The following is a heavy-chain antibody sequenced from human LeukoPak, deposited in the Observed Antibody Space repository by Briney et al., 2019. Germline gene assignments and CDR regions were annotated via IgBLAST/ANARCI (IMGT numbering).Heavy chain of an antibody. Sequence: PGGSLRLSCAASGFTFSSYSMNWVRQAPGKGLEWVSAISGSGGSTYYADSVKGRFTISRDNSKNTLYLQMNSPRAEDTAVYYCAKGSRDCSSTSCYWYYYYYGMDVWGQGTTVTVSS. CDR1: GFTFSSYS. D-gene: IGHD2-2*01. CDR2: ISGSGGST. CDR3: AKGSRDCSSTSCYWYYYYYGMDV. J-gene: IGHJ6*02. V-gene: IGHV3-23*01.